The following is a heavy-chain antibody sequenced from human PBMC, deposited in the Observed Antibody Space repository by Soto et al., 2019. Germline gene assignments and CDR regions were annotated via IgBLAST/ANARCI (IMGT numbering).Heavy chain of an antibody. V-gene: IGHV4-59*01. Sequence: QVQLQESGPGLVKPSETLSLICTVSGASMNNYYGSWIRQPPGKGLEYIGYIFYSGSADYNTSLRGQVTRSVHPSNNQFSLKRRSVTAATTTVYYCARSGHAFGGVFWGQGSLVTAS. CDR1: GASMNNYY. CDR2: IFYSGSA. D-gene: IGHD3-16*01. CDR3: ARSGHAFGGVF. J-gene: IGHJ4*02.